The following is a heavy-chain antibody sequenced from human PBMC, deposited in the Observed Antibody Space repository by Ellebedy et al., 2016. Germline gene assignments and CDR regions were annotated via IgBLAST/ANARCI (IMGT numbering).Heavy chain of an antibody. D-gene: IGHD6-13*01. CDR3: VRGGSGTDWYFDL. V-gene: IGHV1-46*01. CDR2: INPSGGST. J-gene: IGHJ2*01. Sequence: ASVKVSCKASGYTFTSYYMHWVRQAPGQGLEWMGIINPSGGSTSNAQKIRGRVTMTRDTSTSTVYMELTSLRSEDTAVYYCVRGGSGTDWYFDLWGRGTLVTVSS. CDR1: GYTFTSYY.